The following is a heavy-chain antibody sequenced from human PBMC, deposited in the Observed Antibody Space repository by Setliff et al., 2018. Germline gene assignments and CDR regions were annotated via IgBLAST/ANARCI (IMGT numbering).Heavy chain of an antibody. D-gene: IGHD3-3*01. V-gene: IGHV4-31*03. J-gene: IGHJ6*03. CDR1: GGSISSGGYY. CDR3: ARMSGFQYMDV. Sequence: SETLSLTCTVSGGSISSGGYYWSWIRQHPGKGLEWIGYIYYSGSTSYYNPSLKSRVTISVDTSKNQFSLKLTSVTAADTAVYYCARMSGFQYMDVWGKGTTVTVSS. CDR2: IYYSGSTS.